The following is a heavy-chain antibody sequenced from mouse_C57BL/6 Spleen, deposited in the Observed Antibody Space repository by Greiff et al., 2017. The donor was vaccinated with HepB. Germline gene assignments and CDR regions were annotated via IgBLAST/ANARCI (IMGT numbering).Heavy chain of an antibody. Sequence: QVQLQQPGAELVRPGSSVKLSCKASGYTFTSYWMHWVKQRPIQGLEWIGNIDPSDSETHYNQKFKDKATLTVDKSSSTAYMQLSSLTSEDSAVYYCARKGEGSSSFYFDYWGQGTTLTVSS. V-gene: IGHV1-52*01. D-gene: IGHD1-1*01. CDR2: IDPSDSET. CDR3: ARKGEGSSSFYFDY. CDR1: GYTFTSYW. J-gene: IGHJ2*01.